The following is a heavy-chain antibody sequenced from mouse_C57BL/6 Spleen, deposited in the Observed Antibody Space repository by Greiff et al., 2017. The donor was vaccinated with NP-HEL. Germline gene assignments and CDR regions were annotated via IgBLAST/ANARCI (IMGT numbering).Heavy chain of an antibody. CDR3: ARHQITTVVASGAMDY. J-gene: IGHJ4*01. CDR1: GFTFSDYY. V-gene: IGHV5-12*01. Sequence: EVKLMESGGGLVQPGGSLKLSCAASGFTFSDYYMYWVRQTPEKRLEWVAYISNGGGSTYYPDTVKGRFTISRDNAKNTLYLQMSRLKSEDTAMYYCARHQITTVVASGAMDYWGQGTSVTVSS. D-gene: IGHD1-1*01. CDR2: ISNGGGST.